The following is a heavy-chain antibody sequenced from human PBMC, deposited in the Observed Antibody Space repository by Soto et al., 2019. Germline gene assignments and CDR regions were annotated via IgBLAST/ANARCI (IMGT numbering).Heavy chain of an antibody. CDR3: ARLSDYVWGRAVY. CDR2: IYYSGST. J-gene: IGHJ4*02. V-gene: IGHV4-39*01. Sequence: SETLSLTCTVSGGSISSSSYYWGWIRQPPGKGLEWIGSIYYSGSTYYNPSLKSRVTISVDTSKNQFSLKLSSVTAADTAVYYCARLSDYVWGRAVYWGQGTLVTVSS. D-gene: IGHD3-16*01. CDR1: GGSISSSSYY.